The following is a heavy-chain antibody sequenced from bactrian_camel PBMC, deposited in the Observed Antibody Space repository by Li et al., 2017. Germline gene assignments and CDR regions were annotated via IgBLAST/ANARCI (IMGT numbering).Heavy chain of an antibody. J-gene: IGHJ4*01. V-gene: IGHV3-2*01. CDR3: ATSARYSDYVVARLRY. CDR1: GFTYRSYH. Sequence: HVQLVESGGGLVQPGGSLRLSCVASGFTYRSYHMSWVRQAPGKGLEWVSSIYSDGSDTFYADSVKGRFTISRDNAKNTVYLQMNSLRSEDTALYYCATSARYSDYVVARLRYWGQGTQVTVS. CDR2: IYSDGSDT. D-gene: IGHD4*01.